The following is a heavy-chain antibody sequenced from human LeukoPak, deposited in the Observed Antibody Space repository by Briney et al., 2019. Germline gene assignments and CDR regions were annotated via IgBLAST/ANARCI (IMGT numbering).Heavy chain of an antibody. J-gene: IGHJ3*02. V-gene: IGHV4-4*07. CDR3: VRTYCTTTSCYRDTSDI. CDR1: GGSISSYY. CDR2: IYTSGST. D-gene: IGHD2-2*01. Sequence: SETLSLTCTVSGGSISSYYWSWIRQSAGKGLEWIGRIYTSGSTKYSPSLKSRVTMSVDTSKTQFSLKLRSVTAADTAVYYCVRTYCTTTSCYRDTSDIWGQGTMVTVSS.